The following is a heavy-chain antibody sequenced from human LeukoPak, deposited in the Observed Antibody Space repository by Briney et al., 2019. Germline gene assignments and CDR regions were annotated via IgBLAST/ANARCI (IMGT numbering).Heavy chain of an antibody. V-gene: IGHV4-39*01. D-gene: IGHD1-1*01. CDR1: GGSISRSSYY. J-gene: IGHJ4*02. Sequence: SETLSLTCIVSGGSISRSSYYWGWIRQPPGKGLEWIGSIYYSGNTYYNPSLKSRVTISVDRSKNQFSLKLSSVTAADTAVYYCARHENRNDGFDYWGQGTLVTVSP. CDR2: IYYSGNT. CDR3: ARHENRNDGFDY.